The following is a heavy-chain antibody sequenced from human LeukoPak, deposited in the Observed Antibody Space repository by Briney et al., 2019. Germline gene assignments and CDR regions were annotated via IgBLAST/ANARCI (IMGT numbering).Heavy chain of an antibody. J-gene: IGHJ4*02. Sequence: SGGSLRLSCAASGFTFSSYAMSWVRQAPGKGLEWVSGFSGGDGSTSYADSVKGRFTISRDNSKNTLYLQMNSLRAEDTAVYYCAKGKVVPATTYDYWGQGTLVTVSS. D-gene: IGHD2-2*01. V-gene: IGHV3-23*01. CDR3: AKGKVVPATTYDY. CDR1: GFTFSSYA. CDR2: FSGGDGST.